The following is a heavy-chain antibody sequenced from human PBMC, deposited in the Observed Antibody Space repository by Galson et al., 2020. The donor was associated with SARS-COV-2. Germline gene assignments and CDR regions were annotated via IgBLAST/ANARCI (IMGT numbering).Heavy chain of an antibody. CDR1: GYTFISYD. CDR2: MNPNSGNT. Sequence: VSVKVSCKASGYTFISYDINWVRQATGQGLAWMGWMNPNSGNTGYAQKFQGRVTMTRNTSISTAYMELSSLRSEDTAVYYWARLIAAAVSPEDYWGQGTLVTVSS. CDR3: ARLIAAAVSPEDY. V-gene: IGHV1-8*01. D-gene: IGHD6-13*01. J-gene: IGHJ4*02.